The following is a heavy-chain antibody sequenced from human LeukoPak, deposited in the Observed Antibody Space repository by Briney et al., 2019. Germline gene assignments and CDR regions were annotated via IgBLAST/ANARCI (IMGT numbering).Heavy chain of an antibody. CDR1: GGSISSYY. CDR2: IYYSGST. CDR3: ARIAAAGQTFQH. D-gene: IGHD6-13*01. Sequence: PSETLSLTCTVSGGSISSYYWSWIRQPPGKGLEWIGYIYYSGSTSYNPSLKSRVTISVDTSKNQFSLKLSSVTAADTAVYYCARIAAAGQTFQHWGQGTLVTVSS. J-gene: IGHJ1*01. V-gene: IGHV4-59*01.